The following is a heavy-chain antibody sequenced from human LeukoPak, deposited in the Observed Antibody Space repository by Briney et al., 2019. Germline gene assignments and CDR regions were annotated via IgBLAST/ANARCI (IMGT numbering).Heavy chain of an antibody. J-gene: IGHJ3*02. CDR2: IYHSGST. D-gene: IGHD4-23*01. CDR3: ARVTTVVTPVAFDI. CDR1: GYSISSGYY. V-gene: IGHV4-38-2*02. Sequence: SETLSLTCTVSGYSISSGYYWGWIRQPPGKGLEWIGSIYHSGSTYYNPSLKSRVTISVDTSKNQFSLKLSSVTAADTAVYYCARVTTVVTPVAFDIWGQGTMVTVSS.